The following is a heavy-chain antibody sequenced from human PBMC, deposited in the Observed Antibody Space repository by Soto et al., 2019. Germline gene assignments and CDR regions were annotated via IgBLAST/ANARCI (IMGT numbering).Heavy chain of an antibody. J-gene: IGHJ5*02. Sequence: QVQLVQSGAEVKKPGASVKVSCKASGYTFTSYGISWVRQAPGQGLEWMGWISAYNGNTNYAQKLQGRVTMTTDTSTSTAYSELRRLRSDDTAVYYCARDKGAYCGGDCYSTWFDPWGQGTLVTVSS. CDR2: ISAYNGNT. V-gene: IGHV1-18*01. CDR1: GYTFTSYG. D-gene: IGHD2-21*02. CDR3: ARDKGAYCGGDCYSTWFDP.